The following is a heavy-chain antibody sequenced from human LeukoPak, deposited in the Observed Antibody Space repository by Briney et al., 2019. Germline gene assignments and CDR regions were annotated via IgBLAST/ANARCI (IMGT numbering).Heavy chain of an antibody. J-gene: IGHJ4*02. CDR2: VNPNNGGT. CDR3: ARDSYGGNWSLGY. Sequence: ASVKVPCKASGFTFTGYYIHWVRQAPGQGLEWMGWVNPNNGGTNYTQMFQGRVTMTRDTSISTAYMELSRLTSDDTAVYYCARDSYGGNWSLGYWGQGTLVTVSS. D-gene: IGHD4-23*01. V-gene: IGHV1-2*02. CDR1: GFTFTGYY.